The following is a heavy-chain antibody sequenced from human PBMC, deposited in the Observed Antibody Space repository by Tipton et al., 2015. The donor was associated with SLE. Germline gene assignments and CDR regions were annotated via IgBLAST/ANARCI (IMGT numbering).Heavy chain of an antibody. CDR3: AREGLGYFDL. V-gene: IGHV4-59*01. D-gene: IGHD3/OR15-3a*01. CDR2: IYYNGST. CDR1: GGSISSYY. J-gene: IGHJ2*01. Sequence: TLSLTCTVSGGSISSYYWNWIRQPPGKGLEWIGFIYYNGSTNYNPSLMSRVTMSVDTSKNQFSLKLSSVTAADTAVYYCAREGLGYFDLWGRGTLVTVSS.